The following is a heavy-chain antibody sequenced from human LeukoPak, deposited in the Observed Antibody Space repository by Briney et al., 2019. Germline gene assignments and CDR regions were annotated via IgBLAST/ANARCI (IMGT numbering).Heavy chain of an antibody. CDR1: GFTFSSYA. D-gene: IGHD6-19*01. CDR2: ISYDGSNK. J-gene: IGHJ4*02. Sequence: GGSLRLSCAASGFTFSSYAMHWVRQAPGKGLEWVAVISYDGSNKYYADSVKGRFTISRDNSKNTLYLQMNSLRAEDTAVYYCARGWNYSSGWVDYWGQGTLVTVSS. CDR3: ARGWNYSSGWVDY. V-gene: IGHV3-30*04.